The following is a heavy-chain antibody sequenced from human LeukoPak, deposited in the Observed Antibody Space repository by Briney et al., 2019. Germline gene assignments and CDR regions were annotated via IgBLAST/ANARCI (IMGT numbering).Heavy chain of an antibody. J-gene: IGHJ6*02. CDR2: INPSGGST. CDR3: AREVYTAMAYYYYYGMDV. D-gene: IGHD5-18*01. Sequence: ASVTVSCKASGYTITSYYMHWVRQAPGQGLEWMGIINPSGGSTSYAQKFQGRVTMTRDTSTSTVYMELSSLRSEDTAVYYCAREVYTAMAYYYYYGMDVWGQGITVTVSS. V-gene: IGHV1-46*01. CDR1: GYTITSYY.